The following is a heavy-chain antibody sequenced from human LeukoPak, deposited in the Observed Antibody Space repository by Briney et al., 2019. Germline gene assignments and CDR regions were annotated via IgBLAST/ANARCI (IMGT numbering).Heavy chain of an antibody. V-gene: IGHV4-59*01. Sequence: SETLSLTCTASGGSISSYYWSWIRQPPGKGLEWIGYIYYSGSTNYNPSLKSRVTISVDTSKNQFSLKLSSVTAADTAVYYCARYSSSSGYFDYWGQGTLVTVSS. D-gene: IGHD6-6*01. J-gene: IGHJ4*02. CDR1: GGSISSYY. CDR2: IYYSGST. CDR3: ARYSSSSGYFDY.